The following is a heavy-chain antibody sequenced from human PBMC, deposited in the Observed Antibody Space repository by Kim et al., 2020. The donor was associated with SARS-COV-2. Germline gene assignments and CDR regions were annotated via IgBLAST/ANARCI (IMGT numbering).Heavy chain of an antibody. Sequence: SETLSLTCAVYGGSFSGYYWSWIRQPPGKGLEWIGEINHSGSTNYNPSLKSRVTISVDTSKNQFSLKLSSVTAADTAVYYCARVLPFGELLYKAAYYWFDPWGQGTLVTVSS. D-gene: IGHD3-10*01. V-gene: IGHV4-34*01. CDR1: GGSFSGYY. J-gene: IGHJ5*02. CDR3: ARVLPFGELLYKAAYYWFDP. CDR2: INHSGST.